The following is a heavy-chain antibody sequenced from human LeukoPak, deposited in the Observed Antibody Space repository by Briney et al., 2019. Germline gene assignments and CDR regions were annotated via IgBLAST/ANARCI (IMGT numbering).Heavy chain of an antibody. D-gene: IGHD3-22*01. V-gene: IGHV1-18*01. CDR1: GYTFTSYG. J-gene: IGHJ4*02. Sequence: GASVKVSCKASGYTFTSYGITWVRQAPGRGLEWMGWISAYNGNTNYAQKLQGRVTMTTDTSTSTAYMELRSLRSDDTAVYYCARARYYYDSSDYSLYIDYWGQGTLVTVSS. CDR2: ISAYNGNT. CDR3: ARARYYYDSSDYSLYIDY.